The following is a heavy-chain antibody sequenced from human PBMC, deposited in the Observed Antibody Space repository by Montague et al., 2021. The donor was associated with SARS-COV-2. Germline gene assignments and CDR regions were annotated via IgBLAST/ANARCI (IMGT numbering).Heavy chain of an antibody. CDR3: ARRTYDILTGYDYGMDV. CDR2: IDWDDDK. D-gene: IGHD3-9*01. J-gene: IGHJ6*02. V-gene: IGHV2-70*11. CDR1: GFSLSTSGMC. Sequence: PALVKPTQTLTLTCTFPGFSLSTSGMCVSWIRQPPGKALEWLARIDWDDDKYYSTSLKTRLTISKDTSKNQVVLTMTNMDPVDTATYYCARRTYDILTGYDYGMDVWGQGTTVTVPS.